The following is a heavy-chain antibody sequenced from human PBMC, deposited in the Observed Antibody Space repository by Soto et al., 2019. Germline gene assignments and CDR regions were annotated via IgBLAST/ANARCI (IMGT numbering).Heavy chain of an antibody. D-gene: IGHD6-19*01. CDR1: GGSISSYY. J-gene: IGHJ6*02. CDR3: ARSGAVAGTGTNYYYYGMDV. V-gene: IGHV4-59*01. CDR2: IYYSGST. Sequence: PSETLSLTCTVSGGSISSYYWSWIRQPPGKGLEWIGYIYYSGSTNYNPSLKSRVTISVDTSKNQFSLKLSSVTAADTAVYYCARSGAVAGTGTNYYYYGMDVWGQGTTVTVSS.